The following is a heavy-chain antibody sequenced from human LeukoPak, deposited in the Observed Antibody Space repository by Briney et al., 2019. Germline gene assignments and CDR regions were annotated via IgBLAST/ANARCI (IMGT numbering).Heavy chain of an antibody. V-gene: IGHV4-59*01. Sequence: SETLSLTCTVSGGSISSYYWSWIRQPPGKGLEWIGYIYYSGSTNYNPSLKSRVTISVDTSKNQFSLKLSSVTAADTAVYYCASSSVRFLEWPRFFYYYYMDVWGKGTTVTVSS. CDR2: IYYSGST. D-gene: IGHD3-3*01. CDR3: ASSSVRFLEWPRFFYYYYMDV. CDR1: GGSISSYY. J-gene: IGHJ6*03.